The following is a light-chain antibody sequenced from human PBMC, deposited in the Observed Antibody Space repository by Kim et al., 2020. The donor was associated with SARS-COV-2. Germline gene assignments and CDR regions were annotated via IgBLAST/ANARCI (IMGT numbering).Light chain of an antibody. V-gene: IGKV3-11*01. CDR1: QNIDTY. CDR2: DAS. J-gene: IGKJ4*01. Sequence: SPGERATLSCRASQNIDTYLAWYQQRPGQAPRLLVYDASNRATGVPDRFSGSGSGTDFTLTISSLEPEDFSIYYCQQRNSWPPAVTFGGGTKVESN. CDR3: QQRNSWPPAVT.